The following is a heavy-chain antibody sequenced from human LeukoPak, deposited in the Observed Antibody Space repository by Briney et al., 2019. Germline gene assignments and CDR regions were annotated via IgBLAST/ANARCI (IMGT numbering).Heavy chain of an antibody. CDR2: IYSGGST. Sequence: GGSLRLSCAASGFTVSSNYMSWVRQAPGKGLEWVSVIYSGGSTYYADSVEGRFTISRDNSKNTLYLQMNSLRAEDTAVYYCARGVENYYYYGMDVWGQGTTVTVSS. D-gene: IGHD3-3*01. J-gene: IGHJ6*02. V-gene: IGHV3-66*01. CDR1: GFTVSSNY. CDR3: ARGVENYYYYGMDV.